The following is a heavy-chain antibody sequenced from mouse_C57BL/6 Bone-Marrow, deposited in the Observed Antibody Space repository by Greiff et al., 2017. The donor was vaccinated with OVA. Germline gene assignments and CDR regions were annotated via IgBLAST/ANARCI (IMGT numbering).Heavy chain of an antibody. V-gene: IGHV1-54*01. J-gene: IGHJ1*03. CDR3: ARRDYGSSGWYFDV. Sequence: VQLKESGAELVRPGTSVKVSCKASGYAFTNYLIEWVKQRPGQGLEWIGVINPGSGGTNYNEKFKGKATLTADKSSSTAYMQLSSLTSEDSAVYFCARRDYGSSGWYFDVWGTGTTVTVSS. CDR2: INPGSGGT. D-gene: IGHD1-1*01. CDR1: GYAFTNYL.